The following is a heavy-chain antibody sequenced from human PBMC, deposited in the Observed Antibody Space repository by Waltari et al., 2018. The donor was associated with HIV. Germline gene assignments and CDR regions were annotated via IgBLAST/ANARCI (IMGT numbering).Heavy chain of an antibody. V-gene: IGHV4-34*01. CDR2: INHSGST. Sequence: QVQLQQWGAGLLKPSETLSLTCAVYGGSFSGYYWSWIRQPPGKGLEWIGEINHSGSTNYNPSLKSRVTISVDTSKNQFSLKLSSVTAADTAVYYCARGRGGTIFGVVITGVGWFDPWGQGTLVTVSS. D-gene: IGHD3-3*01. CDR1: GGSFSGYY. J-gene: IGHJ5*02. CDR3: ARGRGGTIFGVVITGVGWFDP.